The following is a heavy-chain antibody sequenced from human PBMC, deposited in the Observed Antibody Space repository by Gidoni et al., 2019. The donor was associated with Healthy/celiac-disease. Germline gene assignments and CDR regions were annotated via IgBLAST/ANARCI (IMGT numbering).Heavy chain of an antibody. V-gene: IGHV4-61*02. D-gene: IGHD4-17*01. CDR1: GGSISGGSYY. CDR2: IYTSGST. CDR3: ARSYGDPFWYFDL. J-gene: IGHJ2*01. Sequence: QVQLQESGPGLVKPSQTLSLTCTVSGGSISGGSYYWSWIRQPAGKGLEWIGRIYTSGSTNYNPSLKSRVTISVDTSKNQFSLKLSSVTAADTAVYYCARSYGDPFWYFDLWGRGTLVTVSS.